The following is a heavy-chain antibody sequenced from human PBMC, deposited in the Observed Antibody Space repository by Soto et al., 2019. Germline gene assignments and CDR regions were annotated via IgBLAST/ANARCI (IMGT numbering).Heavy chain of an antibody. D-gene: IGHD3-10*01. J-gene: IGHJ4*02. V-gene: IGHV1-18*01. CDR2: ISAYNGNT. CDR3: ARDKGDGSGSYYGC. Sequence: QVQLVQSGAEVKKPGASVKVSCKASGYTFTSYGISWVRQAPGQGLEWMGWISAYNGNTNYAQKLQGRVTMTTDTXXRTADLELRSLRSDDTAVYYCARDKGDGSGSYYGCWGQGTLVTVSS. CDR1: GYTFTSYG.